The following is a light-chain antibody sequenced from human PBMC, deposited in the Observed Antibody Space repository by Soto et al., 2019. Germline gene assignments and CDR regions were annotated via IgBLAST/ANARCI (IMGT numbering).Light chain of an antibody. CDR3: QQYGTSPIT. J-gene: IGKJ5*01. Sequence: EIVLTQSPGTLSLSPGERATLSCRASQSVSSNYLAWYQQKPGQAPRLLIYGASSRPTGIPDRFSGSGSGTDFTLTISRLEPEDFAVYYCQQYGTSPITFGQGTRLEIK. CDR1: QSVSSNY. CDR2: GAS. V-gene: IGKV3-20*01.